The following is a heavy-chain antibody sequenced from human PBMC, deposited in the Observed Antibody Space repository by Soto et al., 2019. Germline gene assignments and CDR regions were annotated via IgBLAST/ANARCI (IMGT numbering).Heavy chain of an antibody. J-gene: IGHJ6*02. CDR1: GYSFTSYW. D-gene: IGHD3-16*02. Sequence: GESLKISCKCSGYSFTSYWISWVRQMPGKGLEWMGRIDPSDSYTNYSPSFQGHVTISADKSISTAYLQWSSLKASDTAMYYCARNPSIYVWGSYRNFYGMDVWGQGTAVTVSS. CDR3: ARNPSIYVWGSYRNFYGMDV. CDR2: IDPSDSYT. V-gene: IGHV5-10-1*01.